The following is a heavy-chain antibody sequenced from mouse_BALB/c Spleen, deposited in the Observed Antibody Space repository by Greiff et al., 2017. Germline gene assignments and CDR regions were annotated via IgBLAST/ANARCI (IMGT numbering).Heavy chain of an antibody. D-gene: IGHD2-1*01. V-gene: IGHV14-1*02. CDR1: GFNIKDYY. CDR3: ARYYYGNYAYFDY. Sequence: EVQLQQSGAELVRPGALVKLSCKASGFNIKDYYMHWVKQRPEQGLEWIGWIDPENGNTIYDPKFQGKASITADTSSNTAYLQLSSLTSEDTAVYYCARYYYGNYAYFDYWGQGTTLTVSS. CDR2: IDPENGNT. J-gene: IGHJ2*01.